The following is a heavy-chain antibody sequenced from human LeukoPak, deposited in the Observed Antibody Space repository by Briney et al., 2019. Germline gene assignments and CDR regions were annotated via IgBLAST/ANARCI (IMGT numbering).Heavy chain of an antibody. CDR2: IYYSGTT. CDR1: GGSISSSSYY. D-gene: IGHD1/OR15-1a*01. V-gene: IGHV4-39*01. CDR3: ARLGSTGHIGGTNFDY. J-gene: IGHJ4*02. Sequence: SETLSLTCTVSGGSISSSSYYWGWIRQPPGKGLEWFGSIYYSGTTYYNPSLKSRVTISVDTSKNQFSLRLSSVTAADTAVYYCARLGSTGHIGGTNFDYWGQGTLVTVSS.